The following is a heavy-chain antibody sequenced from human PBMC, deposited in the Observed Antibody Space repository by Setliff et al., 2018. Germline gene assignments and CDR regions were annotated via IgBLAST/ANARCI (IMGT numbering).Heavy chain of an antibody. CDR2: ISAYNGYI. CDR1: GYTFSNFG. CDR3: ARSPTRTTGSHYLGYYYYYMDF. D-gene: IGHD1-1*01. J-gene: IGHJ6*03. Sequence: ASVKVSCKASGYTFSNFGFSWVRQAPGQGLEWMGWISAYNGYIVYAQKLQGRVTMTTDTSTSTAYMELRSLRSDDTAVYYCARSPTRTTGSHYLGYYYYYMDFWGKGTTVTVSS. V-gene: IGHV1-18*01.